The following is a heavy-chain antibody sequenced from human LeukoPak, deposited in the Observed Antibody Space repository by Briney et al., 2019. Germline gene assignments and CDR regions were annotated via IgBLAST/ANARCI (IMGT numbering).Heavy chain of an antibody. D-gene: IGHD2-15*01. V-gene: IGHV3-30*18. CDR2: ISDDGSKK. J-gene: IGHJ6*02. Sequence: GGSLRLSCAASTFGFSAYGMHWVRQAPGKGLEWVAVISDDGSKKYYGDSVKGRFTISRDNSKNTLYLQLNSLRVEDTAVYYCAKDHGSYCSGGNCYGMNVWGQGTTVTVSS. CDR1: TFGFSAYG. CDR3: AKDHGSYCSGGNCYGMNV.